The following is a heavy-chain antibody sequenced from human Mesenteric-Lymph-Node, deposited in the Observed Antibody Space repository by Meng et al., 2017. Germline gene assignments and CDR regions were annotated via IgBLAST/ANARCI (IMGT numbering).Heavy chain of an antibody. Sequence: GESLKISCAAPGFTFSSYSMNWVRQAPGKGLEWVSSISSSSSYIYYGDSVKRRFTISRDNAKNSLYLQMNSLRAEDTAVYYCAREAAGRSGYYYYGMDVWGQGTTVTVSS. J-gene: IGHJ6*02. CDR1: GFTFSSYS. V-gene: IGHV3-21*01. D-gene: IGHD6-13*01. CDR2: ISSSSSYI. CDR3: AREAAGRSGYYYYGMDV.